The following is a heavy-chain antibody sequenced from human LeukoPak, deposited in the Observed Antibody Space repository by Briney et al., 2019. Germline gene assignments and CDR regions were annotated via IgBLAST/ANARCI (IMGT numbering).Heavy chain of an antibody. CDR3: ARDLVGAIAHGFDY. D-gene: IGHD1-26*01. V-gene: IGHV1-18*01. Sequence: GASVKVSCKASGYTFTSYGINWVRQAPGQGLEWMGWISGYNDKTHYAQKFQGRVTMTTDTSTSTVYMELRSLRAEDTAVYYCARDLVGAIAHGFDYWGQGTLVTVSS. CDR2: ISGYNDKT. J-gene: IGHJ4*02. CDR1: GYTFTSYG.